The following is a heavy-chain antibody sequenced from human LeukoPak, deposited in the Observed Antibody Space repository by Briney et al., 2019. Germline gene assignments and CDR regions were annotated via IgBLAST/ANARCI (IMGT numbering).Heavy chain of an antibody. J-gene: IGHJ4*02. CDR2: ISASYGST. V-gene: IGHV3-23*01. CDR3: ARDVGAIGFDY. D-gene: IGHD1-26*01. CDR1: GFTFSTYA. Sequence: GGSLRLSCAASGFTFSTYAMSWVRQAPGKGLEWVSCISASYGSTYYADSVKGRFTISRDNSKNTLYLQMNSLRAEDTAVYYCARDVGAIGFDYWGQGTLVTVSS.